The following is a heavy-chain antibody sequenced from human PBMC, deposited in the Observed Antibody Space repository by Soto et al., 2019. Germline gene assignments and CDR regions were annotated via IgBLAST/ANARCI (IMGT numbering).Heavy chain of an antibody. CDR3: ARVRGGELYDGMDV. CDR1: GYTFTSYY. J-gene: IGHJ6*02. D-gene: IGHD3-10*01. Sequence: QVQLVQSGAEVKKPGASVKVSCEASGYTFTSYYIHCVRQAPGQGLEWMGVINPSGGSTSYAQKFQGRVTMTRDTSTSTVYMELSSLRSEDTAVYYCARVRGGELYDGMDVWGQGTTVTVSS. CDR2: INPSGGST. V-gene: IGHV1-46*01.